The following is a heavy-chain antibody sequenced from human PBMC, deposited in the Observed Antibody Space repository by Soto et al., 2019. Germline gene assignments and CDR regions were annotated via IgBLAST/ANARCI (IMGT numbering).Heavy chain of an antibody. CDR1: GFTFSPYE. Sequence: EVQLVESGGALVQPGGSLRLSCVASGFTFSPYEMNWVRQVPGKGLEWISYISSSGRTIFYADSVRRRFTVSRDYGQNSLVLQMSSRRVDDTVVYYCATLEGSFSYHYHNMDVCGDGNTVTLSS. CDR3: ATLEGSFSYHYHNMDV. D-gene: IGHD1-26*01. V-gene: IGHV3-48*03. J-gene: IGHJ6*04. CDR2: ISSSGRTI.